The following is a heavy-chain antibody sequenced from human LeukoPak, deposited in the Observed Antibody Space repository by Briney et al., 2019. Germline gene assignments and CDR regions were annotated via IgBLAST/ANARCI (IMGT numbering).Heavy chain of an antibody. CDR3: ARTPNSGYADY. V-gene: IGHV3-23*01. Sequence: PGGSLRLSCAASGFTFSNYAINWVRQAPGKGLEWVIGISGSGGSTYYADSVKGRFTISRDNSKNTLYLQMNSLRAEDTAVYYCARTPNSGYADYWGQGTLVTVSS. J-gene: IGHJ4*02. CDR2: ISGSGGST. D-gene: IGHD5-12*01. CDR1: GFTFSNYA.